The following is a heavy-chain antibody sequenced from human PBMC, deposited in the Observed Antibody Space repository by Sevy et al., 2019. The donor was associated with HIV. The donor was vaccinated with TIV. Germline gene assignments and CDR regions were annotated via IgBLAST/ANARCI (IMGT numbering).Heavy chain of an antibody. CDR1: GFSFSDYA. CDR2: ISYDGRNK. J-gene: IGHJ4*02. D-gene: IGHD1-26*01. V-gene: IGHV3-30*04. CDR3: ARDLPHLLPWELSRGSDY. Sequence: GGSLRLSCAASGFSFSDYAMHWVRQSPGKGLEWVAMISYDGRNKDYADFVKGRFTLSRDNSKNTLFLQMNSLTPEDTAVYYCARDLPHLLPWELSRGSDYWGQGTLVTVSS.